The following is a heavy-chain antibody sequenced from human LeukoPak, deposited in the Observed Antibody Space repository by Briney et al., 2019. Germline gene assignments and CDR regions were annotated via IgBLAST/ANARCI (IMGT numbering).Heavy chain of an antibody. CDR3: ARAPFEGSGWYIYYFDY. CDR1: GGSVSSGSYY. D-gene: IGHD6-19*01. V-gene: IGHV4-61*01. Sequence: SETLSLTCTVSGGSVSSGSYYWSWIRQPPGKGLEWLVYIYYSGSTNYNPSLKSRVTISVDMSKNQFSLKLSSVTAADTAVYYCARAPFEGSGWYIYYFDYWGQGTLVTVSS. J-gene: IGHJ4*02. CDR2: IYYSGST.